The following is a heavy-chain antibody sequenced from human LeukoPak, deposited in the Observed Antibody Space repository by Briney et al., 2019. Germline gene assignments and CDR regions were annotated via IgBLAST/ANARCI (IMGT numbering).Heavy chain of an antibody. CDR1: GFAFSGYA. D-gene: IGHD3-10*01. J-gene: IGHJ3*02. Sequence: GGSLRLSCAVSGFAFSGYAMSWVRQAPGKGLEWVAAISVRGDSTYYADSVKGRFTISRDNSKKTLSLQMNSLRAEDTAVYYCAKDQSPASGTHDALDIWGQGTMVTVSS. CDR2: ISVRGDST. V-gene: IGHV3-23*01. CDR3: AKDQSPASGTHDALDI.